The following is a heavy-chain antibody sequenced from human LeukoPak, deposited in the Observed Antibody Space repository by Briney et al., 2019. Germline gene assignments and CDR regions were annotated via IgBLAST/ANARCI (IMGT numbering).Heavy chain of an antibody. CDR1: GFTFSNYN. CDR2: ISSSSSYI. Sequence: GGSLRLSCVASGFTFSNYNMNWVRQAPGKGLEWVSFISSSSSYIYYADSVKGRFTISRDNAKTSLYLQMNSLRAEDTAIYYCARDMEPDAFDIWGQGTMVTVSS. J-gene: IGHJ3*02. V-gene: IGHV3-21*01. CDR3: ARDMEPDAFDI. D-gene: IGHD1-26*01.